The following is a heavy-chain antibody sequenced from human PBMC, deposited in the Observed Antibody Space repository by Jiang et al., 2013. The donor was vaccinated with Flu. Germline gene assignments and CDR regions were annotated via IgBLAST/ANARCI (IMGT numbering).Heavy chain of an antibody. CDR3: AHATTVRHNNWFDP. CDR1: GFSLSTSGVG. V-gene: IGHV2-5*02. J-gene: IGHJ5*02. CDR2: IYWDDDK. Sequence: KPTQTLTLTCTFSGFSLSTSGVGVGWIRQPPGKALEWLALIYWDDDKRYSPSLKSRLTITKDTSKNQVVLTMTNMDPVDTATYYCAHATTVRHNNWFDPWGQGTLVTVSS. D-gene: IGHD4-17*01.